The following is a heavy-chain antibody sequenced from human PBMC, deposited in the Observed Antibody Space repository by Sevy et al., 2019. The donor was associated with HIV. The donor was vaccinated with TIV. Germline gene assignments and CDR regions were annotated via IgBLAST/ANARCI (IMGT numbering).Heavy chain of an antibody. J-gene: IGHJ4*02. CDR1: GFTFSNAW. Sequence: GGYLRLSCAASGFTFSNAWMSWVRQAPGKGLEWVGRIKSKTDGGTTDYAAPVKGRFTISRDDSKNTLYLQMNSLKTEDTAVYYCTATLFGYSYGYVDYWGQGTLVTVSS. CDR2: IKSKTDGGTT. CDR3: TATLFGYSYGYVDY. D-gene: IGHD5-18*01. V-gene: IGHV3-15*01.